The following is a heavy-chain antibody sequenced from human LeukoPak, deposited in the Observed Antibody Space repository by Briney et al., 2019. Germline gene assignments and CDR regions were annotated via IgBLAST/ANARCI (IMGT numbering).Heavy chain of an antibody. Sequence: GGSLRLSCAASGFTFSSYSMNWVRQAPGKGLEWVSSISSSSSYIYYADSVKGRSTISRDNAKNSLYLQMNSLRAEDTAVYYCAREAAGILRYFDWSSYYFDYRGQGTLVTVSS. CDR2: ISSSSSYI. J-gene: IGHJ4*02. D-gene: IGHD3-9*01. V-gene: IGHV3-21*01. CDR3: AREAAGILRYFDWSSYYFDY. CDR1: GFTFSSYS.